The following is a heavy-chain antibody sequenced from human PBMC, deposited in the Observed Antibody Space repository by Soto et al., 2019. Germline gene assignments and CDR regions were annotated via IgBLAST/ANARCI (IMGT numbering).Heavy chain of an antibody. Sequence: SETLSLTCPVSGGSISSSSYYWGWIRQPPGKGLEWIGSIYYSGSTYYNPSLKSRVTISVDTSKNQFSLKLSSVTAADTAVYYCARRRITIFGVVIISDYYGMDVWGQGTTVTVSS. J-gene: IGHJ6*02. V-gene: IGHV4-39*01. D-gene: IGHD3-3*01. CDR1: GGSISSSSYY. CDR3: ARRRITIFGVVIISDYYGMDV. CDR2: IYYSGST.